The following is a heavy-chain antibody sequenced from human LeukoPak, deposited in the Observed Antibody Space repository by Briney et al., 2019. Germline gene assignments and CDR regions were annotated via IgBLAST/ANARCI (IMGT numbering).Heavy chain of an antibody. Sequence: SETLSLTCTVSGGAVSSGSYYWSWIRQPPGKGLEWIGYIYYSGSTNYNPSLKSRVTISVDTSKNQFSLKLSSVTAADTAVYYCARGGDYYGSGSSTFDYWGQGTLVTVSS. D-gene: IGHD3-10*01. V-gene: IGHV4-61*01. CDR2: IYYSGST. J-gene: IGHJ4*02. CDR3: ARGGDYYGSGSSTFDY. CDR1: GGAVSSGSYY.